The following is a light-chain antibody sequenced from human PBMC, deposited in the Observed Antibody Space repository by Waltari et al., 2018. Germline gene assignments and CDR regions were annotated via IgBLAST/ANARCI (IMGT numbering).Light chain of an antibody. Sequence: QSVLTQPPSVSGAPGQRVTISCTGSSSNIGTGYDVHWYQQLPGTAPKLLIYGNSNRPSGVPDLFSGSKSGPSASLAITGLQAEDEADYYCQSYDSSLSGWVFGGGTKLTVL. CDR2: GNS. CDR3: QSYDSSLSGWV. V-gene: IGLV1-40*01. J-gene: IGLJ3*02. CDR1: SSNIGTGYD.